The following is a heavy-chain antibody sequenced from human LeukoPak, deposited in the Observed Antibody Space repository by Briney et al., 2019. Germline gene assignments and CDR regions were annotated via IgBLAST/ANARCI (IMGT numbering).Heavy chain of an antibody. J-gene: IGHJ4*02. CDR3: AKEGRPNSGGGYFDY. D-gene: IGHD4-23*01. Sequence: PGGSLRLSCEASGFTFSIYAMAWVRQAPGKGLEWVSTLSESGGLAYYADSVKGRFAISRDNSKNTLYLQVNSLRAEDTAVYYCAKEGRPNSGGGYFDYWGQGTLVTVSP. V-gene: IGHV3-23*01. CDR2: LSESGGLA. CDR1: GFTFSIYA.